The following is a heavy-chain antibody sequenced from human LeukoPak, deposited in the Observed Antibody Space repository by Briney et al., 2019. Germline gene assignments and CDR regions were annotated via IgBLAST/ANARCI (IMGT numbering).Heavy chain of an antibody. Sequence: GGSLRLSCAASGFTISSYEMNWVRQAPGKGLEWVSYISSSGSTIYYADSVKGRFTISRDNAKNSLYLQMNSLRAEDTAVYYCASPRDFFDYWGQGTLVTVSS. J-gene: IGHJ4*02. V-gene: IGHV3-48*03. CDR2: ISSSGSTI. CDR1: GFTISSYE. CDR3: ASPRDFFDY.